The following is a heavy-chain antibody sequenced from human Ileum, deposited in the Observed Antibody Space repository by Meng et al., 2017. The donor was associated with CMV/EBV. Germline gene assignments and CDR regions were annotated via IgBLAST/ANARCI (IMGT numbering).Heavy chain of an antibody. J-gene: IGHJ4*02. CDR3: ARDLRGRFDY. D-gene: IGHD1-26*01. CDR2: TVDGDGSTT. V-gene: IGHV3-74*01. Sequence: SCAASGFTLSTYWVHWVRQEPGKGLVWVARTVDGDGSTTNYADSVKGRFTISRDNAKNTLYLQMDNLRAEDTAVYYCARDLRGRFDYWGPGTLVTVSS. CDR1: GFTLSTYW.